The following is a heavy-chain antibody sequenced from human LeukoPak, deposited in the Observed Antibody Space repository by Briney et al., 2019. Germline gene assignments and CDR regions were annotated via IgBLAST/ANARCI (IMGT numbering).Heavy chain of an antibody. J-gene: IGHJ4*02. CDR2: A. V-gene: IGHV1-69*06. D-gene: IGHD6-13*01. CDR3: AKDLREVGSSWSFDY. Sequence: ANYAQKFRGRVTVTADKSTSTAYMELSSLRSEDTAVYYCAKDLREVGSSWSFDYWGQGTLVTVSS.